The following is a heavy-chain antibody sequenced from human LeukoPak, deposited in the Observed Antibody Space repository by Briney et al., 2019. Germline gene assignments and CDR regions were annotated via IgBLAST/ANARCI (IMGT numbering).Heavy chain of an antibody. CDR3: ARHDLRKGVHDY. V-gene: IGHV4-34*01. Sequence: SETLSLTCAVYGGSFSGYYWNWIRQPPGKGLEWIGEINHSGSTNYNPSLKSRVTISVDTSKNQFSLKLSSVTAADTAVYYCARHDLRKGVHDYWGQGTLVTVSS. CDR2: INHSGST. CDR1: GGSFSGYY. J-gene: IGHJ4*02.